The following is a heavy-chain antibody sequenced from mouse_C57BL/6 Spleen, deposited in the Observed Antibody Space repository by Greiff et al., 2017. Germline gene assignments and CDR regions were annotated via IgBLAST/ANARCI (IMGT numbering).Heavy chain of an antibody. D-gene: IGHD1-1*01. CDR2: IDPENGDT. V-gene: IGHV14-4*01. CDR3: TTITTVVDY. CDR1: GFNIKDDY. J-gene: IGHJ2*01. Sequence: VQLQQSGAELVRPGASVKLSCTASGFNIKDDYMHWVKQRPEQDLEWIGWIDPENGDTEYASKFQGKATITADTSSNTAYLQLSSLTSEDTAVYYCTTITTVVDYWGQGTTLTVSS.